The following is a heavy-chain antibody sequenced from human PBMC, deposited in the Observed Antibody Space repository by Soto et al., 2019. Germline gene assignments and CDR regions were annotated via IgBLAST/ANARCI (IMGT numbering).Heavy chain of an antibody. D-gene: IGHD1-1*01. CDR3: ARGDWNYLDY. CDR1: GGSISSYY. CDR2: IYYSGST. Sequence: SETLSLTCTVSGGSISSYYWSWIRQPPGKGLEWIGYIYYSGSTNYNPSLKSRVTISVDTSKNQFSLKLSSVTAADTAVYYCARGDWNYLDYWGQGTLVTVSS. V-gene: IGHV4-59*08. J-gene: IGHJ4*02.